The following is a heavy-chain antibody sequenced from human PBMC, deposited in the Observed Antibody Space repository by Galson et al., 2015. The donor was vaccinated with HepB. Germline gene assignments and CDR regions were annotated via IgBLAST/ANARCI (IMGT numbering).Heavy chain of an antibody. CDR1: GFTFSSYS. CDR3: AKAADISAGWDVDV. J-gene: IGHJ6*02. V-gene: IGHV3-30*02. Sequence: SLRLTCAASGFTFSSYSMHWVRQAPGKGLEWVAFIRYDGSNKYYADSVKGRFTISRDNSKNTLYLQMNSLRAEDTAVYYCAKAADISAGWDVDVWGQGTMVTVSS. CDR2: IRYDGSNK. D-gene: IGHD1-26*01.